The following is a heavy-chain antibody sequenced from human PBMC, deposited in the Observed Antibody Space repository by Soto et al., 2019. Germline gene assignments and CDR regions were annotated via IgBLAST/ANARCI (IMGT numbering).Heavy chain of an antibody. CDR3: ARDNPISYCGGDCYSGWYDP. Sequence: PSETLSLTCTVSGGSISSYYWSWIRQPPGKGLEWIGYIYYSGSTNYNPSLKSRVTISVDTSKNQFSLKLSSVTAADTAVYYCARDNPISYCGGDCYSGWYDPWGQGTLVTVSS. CDR1: GGSISSYY. J-gene: IGHJ5*02. D-gene: IGHD2-21*02. V-gene: IGHV4-59*01. CDR2: IYYSGST.